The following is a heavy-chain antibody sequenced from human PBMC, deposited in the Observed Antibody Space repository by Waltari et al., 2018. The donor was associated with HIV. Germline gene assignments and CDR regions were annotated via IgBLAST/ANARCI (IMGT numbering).Heavy chain of an antibody. J-gene: IGHJ4*02. V-gene: IGHV3-23*01. CDR1: GFTFNKYA. CDR2: ISLTGVST. D-gene: IGHD1-26*01. Sequence: EVQLLESGGGLVQPGGSLRLSCAASGFTFNKYAMSWVRQATGKWLEWGSPISLTGVSTYYADSVKGRFTSSRDNSKNTLYLQMNSLRAEDTAVYYCARNSGSYPCRIYYFDYWGQGTLVTVSS. CDR3: ARNSGSYPCRIYYFDY.